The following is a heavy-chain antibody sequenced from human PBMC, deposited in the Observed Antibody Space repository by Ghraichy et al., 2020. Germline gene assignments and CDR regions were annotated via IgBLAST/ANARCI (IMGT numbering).Heavy chain of an antibody. J-gene: IGHJ4*02. Sequence: ESLNISCAASGFTFSSYAMSWVRQAPGKGLEWVSAISGSGGSTYYADSVKGRFTISRDNSKNTLYLQMNSLRAEDTAVYYCAKVGIRGGYSYGYTPDDYWGQGTLVTVSS. D-gene: IGHD5-18*01. CDR2: ISGSGGST. CDR1: GFTFSSYA. V-gene: IGHV3-23*01. CDR3: AKVGIRGGYSYGYTPDDY.